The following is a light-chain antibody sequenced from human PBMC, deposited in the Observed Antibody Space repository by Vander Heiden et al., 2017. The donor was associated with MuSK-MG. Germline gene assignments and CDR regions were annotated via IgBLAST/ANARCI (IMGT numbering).Light chain of an antibody. Sequence: YELTQSPSVSVSPGQTARISCSGETLPKQYAYWYQQKPGQAPVLLRYKDNERPTGIPERFSGYGSGTTVTLTIAGVEAEDAADYYCQSADSSGTYIVFGGGTRLTVL. CDR1: TLPKQY. V-gene: IGLV3-25*03. J-gene: IGLJ2*01. CDR2: KDN. CDR3: QSADSSGTYIV.